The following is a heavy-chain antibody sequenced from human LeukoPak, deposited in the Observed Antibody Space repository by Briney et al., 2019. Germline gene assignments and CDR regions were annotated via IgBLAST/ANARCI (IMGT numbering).Heavy chain of an antibody. D-gene: IGHD3-22*01. CDR1: GFTFSSYA. V-gene: IGHV3-23*01. Sequence: GGSLRLSCAASGFTFSSYAMHWVRQAPGKGLEWVSAISGSGGSTYYADSVKGRFTISRDNAKNTLYLQMNILRAEDTAVHYCAKASAMIVVVSKHFDYWGQGTLVTVSS. CDR2: ISGSGGST. CDR3: AKASAMIVVVSKHFDY. J-gene: IGHJ4*02.